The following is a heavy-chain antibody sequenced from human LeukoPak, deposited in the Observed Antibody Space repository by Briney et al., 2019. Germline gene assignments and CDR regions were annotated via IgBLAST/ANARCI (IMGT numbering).Heavy chain of an antibody. CDR3: ARHYGP. V-gene: IGHV4-39*01. CDR2: IYDSGST. J-gene: IGHJ5*02. D-gene: IGHD3-10*01. Sequence: PSETLSLTCTVPGGSIRSSYYYWGWIRQPPGKGLEWIGSIYDSGSTYYNPSLKSRVTISVDTSKNQFSLKLNSVTAADTAVDYCARHYGPWGQGTLVTVSS. CDR1: GGSIRSSYYY.